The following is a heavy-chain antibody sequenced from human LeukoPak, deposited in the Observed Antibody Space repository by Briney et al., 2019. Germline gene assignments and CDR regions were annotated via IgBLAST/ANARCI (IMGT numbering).Heavy chain of an antibody. D-gene: IGHD3-10*01. V-gene: IGHV1-18*04. CDR1: GYTFTRYG. J-gene: IGHJ4*02. CDR3: ARQDYGSGFDY. CDR2: ISAYNGDT. Sequence: GASVKVSCKASGYTFTRYGISWGRQAPGQGLEWMGWISAYNGDTNYAQNLQGRVTMTTDTSTSTAYMELRSLRSDDTAVYYCARQDYGSGFDYWGQGTLVTVSS.